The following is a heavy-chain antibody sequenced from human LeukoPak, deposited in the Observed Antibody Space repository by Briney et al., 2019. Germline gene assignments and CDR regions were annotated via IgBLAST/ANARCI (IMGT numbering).Heavy chain of an antibody. V-gene: IGHV3-23*01. CDR1: GFTFSSYA. CDR3: AKALVVTGYYYYYMDV. CDR2: ISRSGGST. D-gene: IGHD4-23*01. Sequence: QAGGSLRLSCAASGFTFSSYAMSWVRQAPGKGLEWVSAISRSGGSTYYADSVKGRFTISRDNSKNTLYLQMNSLRAEDTAVYYCAKALVVTGYYYYYMDVWGKGTTVTVSS. J-gene: IGHJ6*03.